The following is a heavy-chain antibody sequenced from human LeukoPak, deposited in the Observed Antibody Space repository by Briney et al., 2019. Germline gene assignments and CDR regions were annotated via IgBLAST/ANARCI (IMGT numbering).Heavy chain of an antibody. CDR3: ARGYSSGWHGGADFDY. CDR2: INPNSGDT. CDR1: GYTFTGYY. Sequence: ASVKVSCKASGYTFTGYYMHWVRQAPGQGLEWMGWINPNSGDTNYAQKFQGRVTMTRDTSISTAYMELSRLRSDDTAVYYCARGYSSGWHGGADFDYWGQGTLVTVSS. V-gene: IGHV1-2*02. D-gene: IGHD6-19*01. J-gene: IGHJ4*02.